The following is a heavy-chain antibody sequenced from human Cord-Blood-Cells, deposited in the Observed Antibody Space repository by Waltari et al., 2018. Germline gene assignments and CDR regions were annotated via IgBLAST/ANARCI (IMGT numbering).Heavy chain of an antibody. Sequence: QVQLVQSGAEVKKPGASVKVSCKASGYTFTSYDINWVRQATGQGLEWMGWRNPNSGNTGYAQKFQGRVTMTRNTSISTAYMELSSLRSEDTAVYYCARGLYCSSTSCYYYYYGMDVWGQGTTVTVSS. CDR1: GYTFTSYD. J-gene: IGHJ6*02. CDR3: ARGLYCSSTSCYYYYYGMDV. D-gene: IGHD2-2*01. V-gene: IGHV1-8*01. CDR2: RNPNSGNT.